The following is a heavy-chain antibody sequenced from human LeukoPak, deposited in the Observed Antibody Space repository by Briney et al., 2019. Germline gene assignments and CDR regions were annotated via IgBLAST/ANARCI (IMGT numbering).Heavy chain of an antibody. CDR1: GFTLSSYD. J-gene: IGHJ4*02. CDR3: ARDYAHSYGQFDY. Sequence: PGRSLRLSCAASGFTLSSYDMHWVRQAPGKGLEWVAVIWYDGSNKYFADSVKGRFTISRDNSKNTLFLQMNTLRAEDTALYYCARDYAHSYGQFDYWGQGTLVTVSS. D-gene: IGHD2-2*01. CDR2: IWYDGSNK. V-gene: IGHV3-33*01.